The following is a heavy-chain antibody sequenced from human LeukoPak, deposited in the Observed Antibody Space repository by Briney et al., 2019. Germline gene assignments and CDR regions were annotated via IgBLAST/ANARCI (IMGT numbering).Heavy chain of an antibody. Sequence: GASLRLSCAASGFTFSNAWMSWVRQAPGKGLEWVGRIKSKTDGGTTDYAAPVKGRFTISRDDSKNTLYLQMNSLKTEDTAVYYCTTDHSHLLRFPYYYYMDVWGKGTTVTVSS. CDR2: IKSKTDGGTT. J-gene: IGHJ6*03. D-gene: IGHD3-3*01. V-gene: IGHV3-15*01. CDR3: TTDHSHLLRFPYYYYMDV. CDR1: GFTFSNAW.